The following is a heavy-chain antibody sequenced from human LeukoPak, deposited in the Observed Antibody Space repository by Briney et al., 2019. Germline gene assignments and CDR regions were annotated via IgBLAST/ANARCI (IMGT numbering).Heavy chain of an antibody. CDR2: ISGSGDNT. D-gene: IGHD3-22*01. CDR1: GFTFSSYA. J-gene: IGHJ4*02. Sequence: GGSLRLSCAASGFTFSSYAMSWVRQAPGKGLEWVSGISGSGDNTYYANSVKGRFTISRDNSKNTLYVQVNSLGTEDTAAYYCAKGSYYDSSGSFYFDYWGQGTLVTVSS. V-gene: IGHV3-23*01. CDR3: AKGSYYDSSGSFYFDY.